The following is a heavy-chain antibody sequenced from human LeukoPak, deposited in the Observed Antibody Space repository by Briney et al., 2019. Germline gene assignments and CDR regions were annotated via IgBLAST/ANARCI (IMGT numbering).Heavy chain of an antibody. CDR3: VKVRVDSGSDPYYFHY. V-gene: IGHV3-23*01. CDR1: GFTFSNYA. D-gene: IGHD5-12*01. Sequence: GGSLRLSRAASGFTFSNYAMTWVRQAPGKRLEWVSAISGSGVKTYYADSAKGRFTISRDNSKNTLYLQMNSLRVEDTAVYYCVKVRVDSGSDPYYFHYWGQGTLVTVSS. CDR2: ISGSGVKT. J-gene: IGHJ4*02.